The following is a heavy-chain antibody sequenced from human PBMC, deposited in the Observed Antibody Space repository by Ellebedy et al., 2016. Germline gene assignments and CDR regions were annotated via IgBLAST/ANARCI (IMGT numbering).Heavy chain of an antibody. CDR2: IKHSGST. CDR3: AGSGILMSTYYMDV. J-gene: IGHJ6*03. Sequence: SETLSLTCVVSGGSISSGNWWSWVRPPPGKVLEWIGEIKHSGSTNYNPSLKSRVTMSVDKSRNRFSLNLRSVTATDTAVYHCAGSGILMSTYYMDVWGKGTTVTVSS. D-gene: IGHD5/OR15-5a*01. V-gene: IGHV4-4*02. CDR1: GGSISSGNW.